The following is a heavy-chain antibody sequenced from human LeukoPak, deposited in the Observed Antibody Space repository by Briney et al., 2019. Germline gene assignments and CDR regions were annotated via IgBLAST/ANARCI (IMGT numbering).Heavy chain of an antibody. CDR1: GFTFSNYA. CDR3: AKVLNYYASGYLDY. D-gene: IGHD3-10*01. V-gene: IGHV3-23*01. Sequence: PGGSLRLSCAASGFTFSNYAMSWVRQAPGKGLEWVSAISGSGGSTHYADSVKGRFTISRDNSKNTLYLQMNSLRAEDTAVYYCAKVLNYYASGYLDYWGQGTLVTVSS. J-gene: IGHJ4*02. CDR2: ISGSGGST.